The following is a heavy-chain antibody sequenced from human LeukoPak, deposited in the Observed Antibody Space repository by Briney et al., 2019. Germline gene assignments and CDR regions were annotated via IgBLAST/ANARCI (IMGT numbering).Heavy chain of an antibody. CDR1: GGSVSSGSYY. CDR3: ARTYSSSFWFDP. J-gene: IGHJ5*02. Sequence: SETLSLTCTVSGGSVSSGSYYWSWIRQPPGKGLEWIGYIYYSGSTNYNPSLKRRVTISVDTSKNQFSLKLSSVTAADTAVYYCARTYSSSFWFDPWGQGTLVTVSS. CDR2: IYYSGST. V-gene: IGHV4-61*01. D-gene: IGHD6-13*01.